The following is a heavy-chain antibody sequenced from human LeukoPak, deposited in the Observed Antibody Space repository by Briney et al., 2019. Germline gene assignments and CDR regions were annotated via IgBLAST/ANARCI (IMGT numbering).Heavy chain of an antibody. J-gene: IGHJ4*02. D-gene: IGHD2-2*01. CDR1: GLTLISYW. CDR2: IDSDGTTI. CDR3: ARGLTLLGYCSGTSCLMNY. V-gene: IGHV3-74*01. Sequence: GGSLRLSCAVSGLTLISYWMHWVRQAPGKGLVWVSRIDSDGTTIDYADSVKGRFTISRDNANNTLYLQMNSLRAEDAGVYYCARGLTLLGYCSGTSCLMNYWGQGTLVTVSS.